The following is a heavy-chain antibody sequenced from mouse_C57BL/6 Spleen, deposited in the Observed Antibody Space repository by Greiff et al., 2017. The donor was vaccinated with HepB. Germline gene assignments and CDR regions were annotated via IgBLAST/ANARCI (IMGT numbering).Heavy chain of an antibody. CDR3: ARSPSYYFDY. J-gene: IGHJ2*01. CDR2: IDPSDSET. V-gene: IGHV1-52*01. Sequence: QVQLQQPGAELVRPGSSVKLSCKASGYTFTSYWMHWVKQRPIQGLEWIGNIDPSDSETHYNQKFKDKATLTGDKSSSTAYMQLSSLTSEDSAVYYCARSPSYYFDYWGQGTTLTVSS. CDR1: GYTFTSYW.